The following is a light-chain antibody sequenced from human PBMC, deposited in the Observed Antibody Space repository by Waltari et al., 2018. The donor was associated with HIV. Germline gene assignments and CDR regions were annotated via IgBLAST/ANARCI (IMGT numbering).Light chain of an antibody. Sequence: QSALTQPASVSGSPGQSITISCTGTSSDVGGYNYVSWYQQHPGKAPKLMIYEVSNRPSGVSNRCSGSMSGNTASLTISGLQAEDEADYYCSSYTSSSTVFGGGTKLTVL. J-gene: IGLJ2*01. V-gene: IGLV2-14*01. CDR3: SSYTSSSTV. CDR2: EVS. CDR1: SSDVGGYNY.